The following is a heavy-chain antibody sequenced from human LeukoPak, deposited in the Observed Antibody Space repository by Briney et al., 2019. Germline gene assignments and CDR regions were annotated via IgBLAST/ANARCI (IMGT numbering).Heavy chain of an antibody. CDR2: IHYTGNT. V-gene: IGHV4-39*07. D-gene: IGHD4-23*01. CDR3: ARFHVLAVVNGIDY. J-gene: IGHJ4*02. CDR1: GGSIGGSSSH. Sequence: SETLSLTCTVSGGSIGGSSSHWAWIRQSPGKGLEWIGSIHYTGNTYYNPSLKSRVTISVDKSKNQFSLKLSSVTAADTAVYYCARFHVLAVVNGIDYWGQGTLVTVSS.